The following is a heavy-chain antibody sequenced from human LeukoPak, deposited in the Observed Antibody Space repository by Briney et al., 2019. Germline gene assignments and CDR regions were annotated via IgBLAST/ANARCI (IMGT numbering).Heavy chain of an antibody. Sequence: PGRSLRLSCAASGFTFSSYGMHWVRQAPGKGLEWVAVIWYDGSNKYYADSVKGRLTISRDNSKNTLYLQMNSLRAEDTAVYYCARERYYDYVWGSYLPRNAFDIWGQGTMVTVSS. D-gene: IGHD3-16*02. CDR2: IWYDGSNK. J-gene: IGHJ3*02. CDR1: GFTFSSYG. CDR3: ARERYYDYVWGSYLPRNAFDI. V-gene: IGHV3-33*01.